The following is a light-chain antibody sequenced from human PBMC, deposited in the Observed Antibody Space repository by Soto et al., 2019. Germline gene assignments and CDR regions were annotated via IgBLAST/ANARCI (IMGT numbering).Light chain of an antibody. CDR3: QSYDSSLSGLYV. CDR2: GNS. J-gene: IGLJ1*01. V-gene: IGLV1-40*01. Sequence: QSVLTQPPSVSGAPGQRVTISCTGSSSNIGAGYDVHWYQQLPGTAPKLLIYGNSNRPSGVPDRFSGSKSCTSASLAITGLQAEDEAEYYCQSYDSSLSGLYVFGTGTKVTVL. CDR1: SSNIGAGYD.